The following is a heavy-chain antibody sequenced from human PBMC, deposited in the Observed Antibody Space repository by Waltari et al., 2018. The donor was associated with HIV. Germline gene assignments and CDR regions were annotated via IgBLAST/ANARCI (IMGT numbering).Heavy chain of an antibody. J-gene: IGHJ4*02. CDR1: GFNFGSYA. CDR3: AKGGFCNRGSGYKRFDS. CDR2: ISGTGATI. V-gene: IGHV3-23*01. Sequence: QVLESGGGWVPPGGSLRLSCEASGFNFGSYAMTWVRKPPRKGLEGVSVISGTGATILHAGSVKGLFTISRDNSNNAVYLQMDSLKVEDTAVYYCAKGGFCNRGSGYKRFDSWGQGTAVTVSS. D-gene: IGHD6-19*01.